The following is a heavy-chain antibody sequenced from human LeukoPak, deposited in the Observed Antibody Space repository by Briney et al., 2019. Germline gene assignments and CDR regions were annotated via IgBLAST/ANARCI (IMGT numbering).Heavy chain of an antibody. CDR2: INPSGGST. Sequence: GASVKVSCKASGYTFTSYYMHWVRQAPGQALEWMGIINPSGGSTSYAQKFQGRVTMTRDMSTSTVYMELSSLRSEDTAVYYCARDGRTARRLTYYYYMDVWGKGTTVTVSS. CDR1: GYTFTSYY. V-gene: IGHV1-46*01. D-gene: IGHD6-6*01. J-gene: IGHJ6*03. CDR3: ARDGRTARRLTYYYYMDV.